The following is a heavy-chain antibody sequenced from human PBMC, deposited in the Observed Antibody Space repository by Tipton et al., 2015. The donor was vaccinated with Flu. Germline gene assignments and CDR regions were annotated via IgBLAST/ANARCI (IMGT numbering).Heavy chain of an antibody. Sequence: TLSLTCAVYGGSFSGYYWTWIRQPPGKGLEWIGEINHSGTTNYNPSLKSRATVSVDTSKNQFSLKLRSVTAADTAVYYCARRGAVLLFDYWGQGTLVTVSS. J-gene: IGHJ4*02. CDR1: GGSFSGYY. D-gene: IGHD3-10*01. V-gene: IGHV4-34*01. CDR2: INHSGTT. CDR3: ARRGAVLLFDY.